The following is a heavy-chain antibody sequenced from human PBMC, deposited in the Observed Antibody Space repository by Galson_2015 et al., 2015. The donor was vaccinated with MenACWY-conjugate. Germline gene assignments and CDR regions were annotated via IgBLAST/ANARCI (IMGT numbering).Heavy chain of an antibody. J-gene: IGHJ4*02. CDR1: GFTFRNVW. Sequence: SLRLSCAASGFTFRNVWMSWVRQAPGKGLEWVGRIKSKTAGGTTDYAAPVKGSVTISRDDSKNTLYLQMNSLKTEDTAVYYCTTHDQGRYFDFWGQGTLVTVSS. V-gene: IGHV3-15*01. CDR2: IKSKTAGGTT. D-gene: IGHD3-10*01. CDR3: TTHDQGRYFDF.